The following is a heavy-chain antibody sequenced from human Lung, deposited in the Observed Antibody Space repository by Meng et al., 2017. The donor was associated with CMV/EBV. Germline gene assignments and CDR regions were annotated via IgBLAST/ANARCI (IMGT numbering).Heavy chain of an antibody. V-gene: IGHV3-48*04. CDR2: ISSSSSTI. D-gene: IGHD2-2*01. CDR3: ARDHCSSTSCYLYYYYYYGMDV. Sequence: SCAASGFTFSSYSMNWVRQAPGKGLEWVSYISSSSSTIYYADSVKGRFTISRDNAKNSLYLQMNSLRAEDTAAYYCARDHCSSTSCYLYYYYYYGMDVWXQGTXVTGAS. J-gene: IGHJ6*02. CDR1: GFTFSSYS.